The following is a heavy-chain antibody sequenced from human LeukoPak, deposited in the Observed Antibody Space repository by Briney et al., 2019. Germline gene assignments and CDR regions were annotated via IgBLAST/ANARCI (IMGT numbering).Heavy chain of an antibody. CDR3: ARGIGRSWSLDN. Sequence: PGGPLRLSCAASGLTVSISYMSWVRQAPGKGLEWVSVIYNDGRTYYADSVKSRFTISRDNSKNTLHFQMNSLRVEDTAVYYCARGIGRSWSLDNWGQGTLVTVSS. D-gene: IGHD6-13*01. J-gene: IGHJ4*02. V-gene: IGHV3-53*01. CDR1: GLTVSISY. CDR2: IYNDGRT.